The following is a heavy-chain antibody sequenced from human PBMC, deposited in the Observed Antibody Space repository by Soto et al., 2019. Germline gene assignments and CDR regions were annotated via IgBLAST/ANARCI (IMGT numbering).Heavy chain of an antibody. CDR3: ARRYGPGFDY. D-gene: IGHD4-17*01. J-gene: IGHJ4*02. V-gene: IGHV4-59*08. CDR1: GGSISSYY. Sequence: SETLSLTCTVSGGSISSYYWSWIRQPPGKGLEWIGYIYYSGSTNYNPSLKSRVTKSEDTSKNQFSLMLSFVTAAYSAVYYCARRYGPGFDYWGQGTLVTVSS. CDR2: IYYSGST.